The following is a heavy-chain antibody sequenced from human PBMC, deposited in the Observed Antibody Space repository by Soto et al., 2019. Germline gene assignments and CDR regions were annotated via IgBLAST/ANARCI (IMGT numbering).Heavy chain of an antibody. CDR1: GGSISSSRYY. J-gene: IGHJ6*02. CDR3: ARPGPRPYDYVWGDYYGMDV. V-gene: IGHV4-39*01. D-gene: IGHD3-16*01. Sequence: QLQLQASGPGLVTPSETLSLTCTVSGGSISSSRYYWGWIRQPPGKGLEWIGSIYYSGSTYYNPSLKSRVTISVDTSKDQFTLKQSSVTAANTAVYYCARPGPRPYDYVWGDYYGMDVWGQGTTVTVSS. CDR2: IYYSGST.